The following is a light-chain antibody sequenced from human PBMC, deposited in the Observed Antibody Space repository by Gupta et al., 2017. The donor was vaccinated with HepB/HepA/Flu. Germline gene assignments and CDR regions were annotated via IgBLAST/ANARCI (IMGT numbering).Light chain of an antibody. J-gene: IGLJ2*01. CDR1: SLRGFY. CDR2: GEN. Sequence: SSELTQAPAVSVALGQTARITCEGDSLRGFYASWYQQKPGQAPLLVIYGENNRPSGIPARFSGSTLGNTASLTITGAQAEDEADYYCSSRDSDGKHVVFGGGTKLTVL. V-gene: IGLV3-19*01. CDR3: SSRDSDGKHVV.